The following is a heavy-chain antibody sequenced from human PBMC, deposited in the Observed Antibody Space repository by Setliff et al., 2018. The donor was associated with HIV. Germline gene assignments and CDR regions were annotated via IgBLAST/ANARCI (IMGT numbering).Heavy chain of an antibody. J-gene: IGHJ6*02. CDR3: ARDSGDDYSDYYYYGMDV. Sequence: ASVKVSCKASGYTFTNYAMHWVRQAPGQRLEWMGWINAGNGDTKYSQKFQGRVTFTWDTSASTAYMELSSLRSEDTALYYCARDSGDDYSDYYYYGMDVWGQGTTVTVSS. CDR2: INAGNGDT. D-gene: IGHD4-4*01. V-gene: IGHV1-3*01. CDR1: GYTFTNYA.